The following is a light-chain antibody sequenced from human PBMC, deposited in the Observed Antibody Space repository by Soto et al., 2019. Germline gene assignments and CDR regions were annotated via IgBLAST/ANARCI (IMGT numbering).Light chain of an antibody. Sequence: QSVLTQPPSASGTPGQRVTISCSGSSSNIGSNYVYWYQQLPGTAPKVLIYRNDQRPSGVPGRFSGSKSGTSASLAISGLRSEDEADYYCAAWDDSLSGPVFGGGTKLTVL. CDR3: AAWDDSLSGPV. J-gene: IGLJ3*02. CDR2: RND. CDR1: SSNIGSNY. V-gene: IGLV1-47*01.